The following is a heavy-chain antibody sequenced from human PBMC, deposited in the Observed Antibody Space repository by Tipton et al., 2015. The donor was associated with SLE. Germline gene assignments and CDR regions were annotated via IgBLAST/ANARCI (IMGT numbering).Heavy chain of an antibody. CDR3: ARTYSSGWYPFDY. J-gene: IGHJ4*02. Sequence: TLSLTCAVSGGSISSSNWWSWVRQPPGKGLEWIGEIYHSGSTNYNPSLKSRVTISVDKSKNQFSLKLSSVTAADTAVYYCARTYSSGWYPFDYWGQGTLVTVSS. V-gene: IGHV4-4*02. D-gene: IGHD6-19*01. CDR1: GGSISSSNW. CDR2: IYHSGST.